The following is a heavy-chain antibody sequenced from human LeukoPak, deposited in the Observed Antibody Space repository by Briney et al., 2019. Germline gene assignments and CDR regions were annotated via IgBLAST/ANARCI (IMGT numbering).Heavy chain of an antibody. V-gene: IGHV3-30*18. D-gene: IGHD2-21*02. Sequence: PGGSLRLSCVASGFTFSNYWMSWVRQAPGKGLEWVAVISYDGSNKYYADSVKGRFTISRDNSKNTLYLQMNSLRAEDTAVYYCAKDARTYCGGDCYPFDYWGQGTLVTVSS. CDR3: AKDARTYCGGDCYPFDY. CDR2: ISYDGSNK. J-gene: IGHJ4*02. CDR1: GFTFSNYW.